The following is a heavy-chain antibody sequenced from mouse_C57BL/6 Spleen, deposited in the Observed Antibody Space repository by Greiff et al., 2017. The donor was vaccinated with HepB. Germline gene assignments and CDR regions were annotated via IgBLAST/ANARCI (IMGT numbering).Heavy chain of an antibody. Sequence: QVQLKESGAELVMPGASVKLSCKASGYTFTSYWMHWVKQRPGQGLEWIGEIDPSDSYTNYNQKFKGKSTLTVDKSSSTAYMQLSSLTSEDSAVYYCARYGPHSNPFAYWGQGTLVTVSA. D-gene: IGHD2-5*01. CDR3: ARYGPHSNPFAY. CDR2: IDPSDSYT. J-gene: IGHJ3*01. V-gene: IGHV1-69*01. CDR1: GYTFTSYW.